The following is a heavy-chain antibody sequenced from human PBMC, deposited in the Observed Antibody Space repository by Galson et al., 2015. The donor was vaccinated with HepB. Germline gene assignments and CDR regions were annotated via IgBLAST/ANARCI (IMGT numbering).Heavy chain of an antibody. CDR3: ARDTGDYDSSATIDS. D-gene: IGHD3-22*01. V-gene: IGHV1-18*01. CDR2: ISADNGNT. J-gene: IGHJ4*02. Sequence: SVKVSCKASGYTFSNYAISWVRQAPGQGLEWMGWISADNGNTNYPQKFQGRVTMTTDTSANTAYMDLRSLRSDDTAVYYCARDTGDYDSSATIDSWGRGTLVTVSS. CDR1: GYTFSNYA.